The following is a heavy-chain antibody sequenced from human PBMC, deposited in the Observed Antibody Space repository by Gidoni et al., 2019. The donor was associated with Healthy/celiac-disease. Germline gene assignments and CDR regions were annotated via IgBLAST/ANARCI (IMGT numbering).Heavy chain of an antibody. V-gene: IGHV3-23*01. CDR3: AKDLSSSSPRTFDY. CDR1: GSTCSSYA. D-gene: IGHD6-6*01. Sequence: EGQLLESGGGLVQPGGSVRRSWAAAGSTCSSYAMSWVRQAPGKGLEWVSAISGCGGSTSYADSVKGRFTISRDNSKNTLYLQMNSLRAEDTAVYYCAKDLSSSSPRTFDYWGQGTLVTVSS. J-gene: IGHJ4*02. CDR2: ISGCGGST.